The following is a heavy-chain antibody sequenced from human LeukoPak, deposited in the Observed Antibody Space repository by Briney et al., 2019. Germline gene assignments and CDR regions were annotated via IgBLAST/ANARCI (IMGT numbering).Heavy chain of an antibody. Sequence: PSETLSLTCTVSGGSISSYYWSWIRQPPGNGLEWIGYIYYSGSTNYNPSLKSRVTISVDTSKNQFSLKLSSVTAADTAVHYCARALPDLVGATHCWFDPWGQGTLVTVSS. D-gene: IGHD1-26*01. J-gene: IGHJ5*02. CDR3: ARALPDLVGATHCWFDP. V-gene: IGHV4-59*01. CDR1: GGSISSYY. CDR2: IYYSGST.